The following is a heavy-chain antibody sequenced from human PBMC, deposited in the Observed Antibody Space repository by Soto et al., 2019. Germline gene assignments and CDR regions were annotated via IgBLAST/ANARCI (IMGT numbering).Heavy chain of an antibody. V-gene: IGHV4-59*08. J-gene: IGHJ5*02. CDR2: IYYSGST. CDR3: ARREVWGNWFDP. Sequence: SETLTLTYTLPGRSIGSHYGSWILQPPGKGLEWIGYIYYSGSTNYNPSLKSRVTISVDTSKNQFSLKLSSVTAADTAVYYCARREVWGNWFDPWGQGTLVTVS. CDR1: GRSIGSHY. D-gene: IGHD3-16*01.